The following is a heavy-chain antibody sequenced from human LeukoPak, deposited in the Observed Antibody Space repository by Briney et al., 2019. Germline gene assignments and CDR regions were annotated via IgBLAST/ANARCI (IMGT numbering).Heavy chain of an antibody. J-gene: IGHJ4*02. CDR1: GGSFNDYY. Sequence: PSETLSLTCTVYGGSFNDYYWNWIRQPPGKGLEWIGKISHSGSTNYNPSLKSRVTISVDTSKNQFSLKLSSVTAADTAVYYCAREYCSSTSCYFDYWGQGTLVTVSS. D-gene: IGHD2-2*01. CDR2: ISHSGST. V-gene: IGHV4-34*01. CDR3: AREYCSSTSCYFDY.